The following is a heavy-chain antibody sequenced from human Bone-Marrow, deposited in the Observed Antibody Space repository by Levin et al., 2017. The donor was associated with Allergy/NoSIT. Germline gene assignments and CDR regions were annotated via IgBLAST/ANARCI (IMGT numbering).Heavy chain of an antibody. J-gene: IGHJ3*02. CDR3: AKGGAHGNNWDDSFDI. D-gene: IGHD1-1*01. V-gene: IGHV3-30*18. Sequence: QTGGSLRLSCAASGFTFSSYVMHWVRQAPGKGLEWVASISYDESKKYYSDSVKGRFIISRDNSKNALYLQMNSLTAEDTAVFYCAKGGAHGNNWDDSFDIWGQGTMVTVSS. CDR1: GFTFSSYV. CDR2: ISYDESKK.